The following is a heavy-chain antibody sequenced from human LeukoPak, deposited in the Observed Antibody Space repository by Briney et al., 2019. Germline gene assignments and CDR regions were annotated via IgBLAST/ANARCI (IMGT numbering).Heavy chain of an antibody. CDR1: GITFEDYA. V-gene: IGHV3-43*02. J-gene: IGHJ4*02. CDR2: ISGDASGT. Sequence: GGSLRLSCVVSGITFEDYAMHWVRQVPGKGLEWVSLISGDASGTYYADSVKGRFTISRDNSKNSLYLQMNSLRSEDAALYHCAKGDDYGDYWGQGTLVTVSS. CDR3: AKGDDYGDY.